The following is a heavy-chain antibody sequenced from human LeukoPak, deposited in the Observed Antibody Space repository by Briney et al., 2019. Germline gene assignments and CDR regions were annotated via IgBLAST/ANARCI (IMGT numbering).Heavy chain of an antibody. CDR3: ATRYNYYDSSGYYYFDY. D-gene: IGHD3-22*01. Sequence: GESLKISCKGSGYSFTTYWIGWVRQMPGKGLEWMGIIYPGDSDTRYSPSFQGQVTISADKSISTAYLQWSSLKASDTAMYYCATRYNYYDSSGYYYFDYWGQGTLVTVSS. V-gene: IGHV5-51*01. J-gene: IGHJ4*02. CDR2: IYPGDSDT. CDR1: GYSFTTYW.